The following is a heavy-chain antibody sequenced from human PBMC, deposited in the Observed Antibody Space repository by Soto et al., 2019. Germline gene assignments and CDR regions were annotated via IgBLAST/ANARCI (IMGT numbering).Heavy chain of an antibody. CDR1: GFTFSSYA. J-gene: IGHJ6*02. V-gene: IGHV3-30-3*01. D-gene: IGHD1-1*01. Sequence: GGSLRLSCAASGFTFSSYAMHWVRQAPGKGLEWVAVISYDGSNKYYADSVKGRFTISRDNSKNTLYLQMNSLRAEDTAVYYCARDLWNPRRDYGMDVWGQGTTVTVSS. CDR2: ISYDGSNK. CDR3: ARDLWNPRRDYGMDV.